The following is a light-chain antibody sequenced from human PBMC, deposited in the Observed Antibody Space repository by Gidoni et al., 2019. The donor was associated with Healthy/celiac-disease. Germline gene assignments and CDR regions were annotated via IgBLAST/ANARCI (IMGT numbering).Light chain of an antibody. CDR1: SSDVGGYNY. CDR3: SSYTSSSRV. V-gene: IGLV2-14*01. Sequence: QSALTPPASVSGSPGQSITISCTGTSSDVGGYNYVPWYQQHPGKAPKLMIYEVSNRPSGVSNRFSGSKSGNTASLTISGLQAEDEADYYCSSYTSSSRVFGGGTKLTVL. J-gene: IGLJ3*02. CDR2: EVS.